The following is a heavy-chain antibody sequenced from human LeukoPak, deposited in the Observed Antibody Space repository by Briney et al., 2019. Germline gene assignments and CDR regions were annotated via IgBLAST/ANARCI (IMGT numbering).Heavy chain of an antibody. D-gene: IGHD3-16*01. V-gene: IGHV3-74*01. CDR2: TNLHGTAV. CDR1: GVGSRNYR. J-gene: IGHJ4*02. CDR3: ASAYTYVRLGVH. Sequence: GRTLRPSCALSGVGSRNYRMDWVPQAPGEGHVWVARTNLHGTAVDYAGSVKGRFTISRDNAKNTLFLQMNSLRAEDTAVYYCASAYTYVRLGVHWGQGTLVTVSS.